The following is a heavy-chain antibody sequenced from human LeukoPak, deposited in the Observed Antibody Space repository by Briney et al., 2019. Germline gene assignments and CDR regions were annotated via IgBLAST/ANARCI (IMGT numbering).Heavy chain of an antibody. J-gene: IGHJ5*02. Sequence: ASVKVSCKASGDTFTGYYMHWVRQAPGEGLEWMGWINPNSGGTNYAQKFQGRVTMTRDTSISTAYMELSRLRSDDTAVYYCAREKRVAGSRGGFDPWGQGTLVTVSS. V-gene: IGHV1-2*02. CDR2: INPNSGGT. D-gene: IGHD6-19*01. CDR1: GDTFTGYY. CDR3: AREKRVAGSRGGFDP.